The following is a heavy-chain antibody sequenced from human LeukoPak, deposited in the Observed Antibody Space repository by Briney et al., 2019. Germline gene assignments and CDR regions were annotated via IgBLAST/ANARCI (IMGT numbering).Heavy chain of an antibody. CDR2: ISYDGSNK. D-gene: IGHD3-10*01. CDR3: ARTTTPHYYGSGSYALGY. J-gene: IGHJ4*02. Sequence: PGRSLRLSCAASGFTFSTYAMHWVRQGPGKELEWVAVISYDGSNKYYADSVKGRFTIPRDNSKNTLYLQMSSLSAEDTAVYYCARTTTPHYYGSGSYALGYWGQGTLVTVPS. CDR1: GFTFSTYA. V-gene: IGHV3-30-3*01.